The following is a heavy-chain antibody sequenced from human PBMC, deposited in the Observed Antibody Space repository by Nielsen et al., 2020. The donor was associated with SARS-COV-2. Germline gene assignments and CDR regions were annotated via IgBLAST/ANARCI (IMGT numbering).Heavy chain of an antibody. J-gene: IGHJ4*02. V-gene: IGHV3-23*01. Sequence: GESLKISCAVSGFTFSDYAMSWARQAPGKGLECVSSISDSGDNAYYADSVRGRFTISRDNAKNTLYLHLNSLRAEDTAVYYCVKRGVVTYWGQGTLVTVSS. CDR1: GFTFSDYA. D-gene: IGHD2-21*02. CDR3: VKRGVVTY. CDR2: ISDSGDNA.